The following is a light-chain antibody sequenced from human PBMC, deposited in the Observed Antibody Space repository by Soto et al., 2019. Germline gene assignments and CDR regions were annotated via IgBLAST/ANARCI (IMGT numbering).Light chain of an antibody. CDR1: SSDVGNYNY. J-gene: IGLJ1*01. V-gene: IGLV2-14*01. CDR2: EVS. Sequence: QSALTQPPSASGSPGQSVTISCTGTSSDVGNYNYVSWYQQHPGKAPKLMIYEVSNRPSGVSNRFSGSKSGNTASLTISGLQAEDDGDYYCSSYTSSSLYVFGTGTKLTVL. CDR3: SSYTSSSLYV.